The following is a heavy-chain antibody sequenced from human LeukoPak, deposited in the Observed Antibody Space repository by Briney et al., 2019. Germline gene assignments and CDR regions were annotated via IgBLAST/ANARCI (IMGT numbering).Heavy chain of an antibody. D-gene: IGHD6-13*01. CDR2: IIPILGIA. J-gene: IGHJ4*02. CDR1: GGTLSSYA. Sequence: GASVKVSCKASGGTLSSYAISWVRQAPGQGLEWMGRIIPILGIANYAQKFQGRVTITADKSTSTAYMELSSLRSEDTAVYYCARRSSSLLESEGIFDYWGQGTLVTVSS. CDR3: ARRSSSLLESEGIFDY. V-gene: IGHV1-69*04.